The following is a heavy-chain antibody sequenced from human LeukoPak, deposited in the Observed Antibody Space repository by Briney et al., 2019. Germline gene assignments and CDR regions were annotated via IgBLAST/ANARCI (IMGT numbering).Heavy chain of an antibody. V-gene: IGHV3-23*01. CDR2: IYGGGST. J-gene: IGHJ4*02. CDR3: ARDPGSSWQNYFDN. D-gene: IGHD6-13*01. Sequence: GGSLRLSCAASGFTFNTYAMSWVRQAPGKGLEWVSVIYGGGSTYYADSVKGRFTISRDTSKNTVYLQMNSLRAEDTAVYYCARDPGSSWQNYFDNWGQGTLVTVSS. CDR1: GFTFNTYA.